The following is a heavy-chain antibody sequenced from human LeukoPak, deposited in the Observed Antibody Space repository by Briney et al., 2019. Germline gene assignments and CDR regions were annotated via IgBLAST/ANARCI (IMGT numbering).Heavy chain of an antibody. D-gene: IGHD3-22*01. CDR2: ISSSSSYI. CDR1: GFTFSSYS. J-gene: IGHJ4*02. Sequence: PGGSLRLSCAASGFTFSSYSMNWVRQAPGKGLEWVSSISSSSSYIYYADSVKGRFTISRDNAKNSLYLQMNSLRAEDTAVYYCARDSRGYSYDSSGYRGDYWGQGTLVTVSS. CDR3: ARDSRGYSYDSSGYRGDY. V-gene: IGHV3-21*01.